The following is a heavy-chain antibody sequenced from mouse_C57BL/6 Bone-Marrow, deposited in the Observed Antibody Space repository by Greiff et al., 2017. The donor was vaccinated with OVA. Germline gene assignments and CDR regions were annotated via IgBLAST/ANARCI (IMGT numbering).Heavy chain of an antibody. CDR1: GFTFTNYY. CDR2: IRNKPNGSST. J-gene: IGHJ2*01. D-gene: IGHD1-1*01. CDR3: ARYKGRVAVDYLDY. V-gene: IGHV7-3*01. Sequence: DVKLVESGGGLVQPGDSLSLSCAASGFTFTNYYMSWVRQPPGKALEWLAFIRNKPNGSSTEYSASVKGRFTISRDNSQSILYLQMNALSAEDSATKSCARYKGRVAVDYLDYWGQGTALTVSS.